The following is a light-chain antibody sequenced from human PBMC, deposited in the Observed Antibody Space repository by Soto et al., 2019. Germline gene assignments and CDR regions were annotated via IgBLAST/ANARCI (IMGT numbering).Light chain of an antibody. Sequence: QSALTQPASVSASPGQSITISCTGTRSDVGGYDYVSWYQQHPGKAPKVIIYEVSNRPSGASNRFSGSKSGNTASLTISGLQAEDEADYYCSSYTRSTTQAFGTGTKVTVL. CDR2: EVS. CDR3: SSYTRSTTQA. J-gene: IGLJ1*01. V-gene: IGLV2-14*01. CDR1: RSDVGGYDY.